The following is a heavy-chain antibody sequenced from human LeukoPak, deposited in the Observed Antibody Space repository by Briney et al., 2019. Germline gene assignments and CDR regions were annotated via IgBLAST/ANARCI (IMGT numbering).Heavy chain of an antibody. Sequence: PGGSLRLPCAASGFNVRINYMTWLRQAPGEGLEWVSVIYTGGSTYYADSVKGRFTISRDKSKNTLYLQMNSLRVEHTAVYYCARDYYYDSSGPGPMDVWGQGHTVTVSS. D-gene: IGHD3-22*01. CDR1: GFNVRINY. V-gene: IGHV3-53*05. CDR2: IYTGGST. CDR3: ARDYYYDSSGPGPMDV. J-gene: IGHJ6*02.